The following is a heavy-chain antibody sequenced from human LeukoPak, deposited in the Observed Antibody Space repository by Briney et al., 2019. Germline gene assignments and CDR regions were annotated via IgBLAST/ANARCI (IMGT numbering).Heavy chain of an antibody. Sequence: SETLSLTCTVSGGSIGSYYWSWIRQPPGMGLEWIGYIYYSGSTNYNPSLKSRVTISLDTSKKQFSLKLRSVTAADTAVYYCARRTYYGSGSYYNEDVWGQGTTVTVSS. J-gene: IGHJ6*02. D-gene: IGHD3-10*01. CDR3: ARRTYYGSGSYYNEDV. CDR1: GGSIGSYY. CDR2: IYYSGST. V-gene: IGHV4-59*08.